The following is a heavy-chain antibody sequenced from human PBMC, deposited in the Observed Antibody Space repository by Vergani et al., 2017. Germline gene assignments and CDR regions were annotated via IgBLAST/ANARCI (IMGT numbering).Heavy chain of an antibody. CDR3: ARHGGPALDYYYYYGMDV. Sequence: QVQLVQSGAEVKKPGSSVKVSCKASGGTFSSYAISWVRQAPGQGLEWMGRIIPILGIANYAQQFQGRVTITADKSTSTAYMELSSLRSEDTAVYYCARHGGPALDYYYYYGMDVWGLGTTVTVSS. CDR1: GGTFSSYA. J-gene: IGHJ6*02. V-gene: IGHV1-69*04. CDR2: IIPILGIA. D-gene: IGHD3-16*01.